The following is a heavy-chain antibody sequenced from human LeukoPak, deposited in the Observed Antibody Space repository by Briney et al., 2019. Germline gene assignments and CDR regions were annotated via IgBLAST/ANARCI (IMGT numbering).Heavy chain of an antibody. Sequence: SETLSLTCTVSGGSISSSYWSWIRQPPGKGLEWIAYTSYSGSTNYNPSLKSRVSISLDTSKNQFSLKLGSVTAADTAVYYCVRGSGGSGANFDNWGQGTLVTVSS. D-gene: IGHD3-10*01. CDR2: TSYSGST. CDR3: VRGSGGSGANFDN. J-gene: IGHJ4*02. V-gene: IGHV4-59*01. CDR1: GGSISSSY.